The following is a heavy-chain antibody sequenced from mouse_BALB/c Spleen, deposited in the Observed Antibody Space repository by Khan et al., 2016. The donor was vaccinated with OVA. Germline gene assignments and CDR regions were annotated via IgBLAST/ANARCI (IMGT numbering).Heavy chain of an antibody. Sequence: VQLQESGAELARPGASVKLSCKASGYTFTDYNINWMRQRTGQGLEWIGEIYPGSDNTYYNEKFKGKATLTADKSSSTAYMQLGSLTPDDSAVYFWAREWAAWFPYWGQGTLGTVSA. CDR1: GYTFTDYN. CDR2: IYPGSDNT. J-gene: IGHJ3*01. V-gene: IGHV1-77*01. CDR3: AREWAAWFPY.